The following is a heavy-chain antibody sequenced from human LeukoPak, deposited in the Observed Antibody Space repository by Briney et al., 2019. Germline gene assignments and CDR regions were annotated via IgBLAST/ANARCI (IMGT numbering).Heavy chain of an antibody. CDR1: GGTFSSYA. Sequence: GASVKVSRKASGGTFSSYAISWVRQAPGQGLEWMGRIIPILGIANYAQKFQGRVTITADKSTSTAYMELSSLRSDDTAVYYCARLKNLRYNWNGLGYWGQGTLVTVSS. J-gene: IGHJ4*02. V-gene: IGHV1-69*04. CDR3: ARLKNLRYNWNGLGY. D-gene: IGHD1-1*01. CDR2: IIPILGIA.